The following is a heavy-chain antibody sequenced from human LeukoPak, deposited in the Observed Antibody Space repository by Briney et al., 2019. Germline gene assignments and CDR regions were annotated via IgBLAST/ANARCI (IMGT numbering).Heavy chain of an antibody. D-gene: IGHD4-17*01. Sequence: ASVKVSCKASGYTFTGYYMHWVRQAPGQGLEWMGRINPNSGGTNYAQKFQGRVTMTRDTSISTAYMELSRLRSDDTAVYYCARSRKSYGGYVNWGQGTLVTVSS. CDR3: ARSRKSYGGYVN. V-gene: IGHV1-2*06. CDR1: GYTFTGYY. J-gene: IGHJ4*02. CDR2: INPNSGGT.